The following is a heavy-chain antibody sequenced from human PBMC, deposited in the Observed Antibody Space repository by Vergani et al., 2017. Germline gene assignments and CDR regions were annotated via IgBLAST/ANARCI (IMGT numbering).Heavy chain of an antibody. Sequence: QVQLVQSGAEVKKPGASVKVSCKASGYTFTSYGISWVRQAPGQGLEWMGWISAYNGNTNYAQKLQGRVTMTRDTSISTAYMELSRLRSDDTAVYYCARGCSGGSCYEYFQHWGQGTLVTVSS. D-gene: IGHD2-15*01. J-gene: IGHJ1*01. V-gene: IGHV1-18*01. CDR3: ARGCSGGSCYEYFQH. CDR1: GYTFTSYG. CDR2: ISAYNGNT.